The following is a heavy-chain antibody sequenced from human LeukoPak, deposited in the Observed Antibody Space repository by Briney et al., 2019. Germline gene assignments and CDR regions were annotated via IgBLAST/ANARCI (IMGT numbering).Heavy chain of an antibody. V-gene: IGHV3-48*03. CDR1: GFSFSSDE. CDR3: ARDRTMVRGLANYFYGMDV. J-gene: IGHJ6*02. Sequence: GGSLRLSCAPSGFSFSSDEPNWVRQAPGKGLEWLSYISTSGRTTYYADSVKGRFTISRDNAKNSLYLQMSSLRAEDTAVYYCARDRTMVRGLANYFYGMDVWGQGTTVIVSS. D-gene: IGHD3-10*01. CDR2: ISTSGRTT.